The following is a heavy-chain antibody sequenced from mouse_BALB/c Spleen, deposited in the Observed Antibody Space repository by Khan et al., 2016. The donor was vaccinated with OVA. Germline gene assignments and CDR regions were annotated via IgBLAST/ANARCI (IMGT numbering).Heavy chain of an antibody. CDR2: INTYTGEP. CDR1: GYTFTNYG. V-gene: IGHV9-3-1*01. CDR3: ARPPYFSYTLDY. Sequence: QIQLVQSGPELKKPGETVKISCKASGYTFTNYGMNWVKQSPGKALKWMGWINTYTGEPTYADDFKGRFAFSLETSATTAYLQINNRKNADTATYFCARPPYFSYTLDYWGQGTSVTVSS. J-gene: IGHJ4*01. D-gene: IGHD2-10*01.